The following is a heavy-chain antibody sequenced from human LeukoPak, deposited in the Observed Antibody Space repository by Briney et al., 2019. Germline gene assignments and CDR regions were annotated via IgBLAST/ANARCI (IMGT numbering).Heavy chain of an antibody. D-gene: IGHD3-22*01. V-gene: IGHV3-48*01. CDR2: ISSSSTII. J-gene: IGHJ4*02. CDR3: ARGDYYDSSGYYYTY. Sequence: GGSLRLSCAASGFTFSDYTMNWVRQAPGKVLEWVSYISSSSTIINYADSVKGRFTISRDNAKNSLYLQMNSLRAEDTAVYYCARGDYYDSSGYYYTYWGQGTLVTVSS. CDR1: GFTFSDYT.